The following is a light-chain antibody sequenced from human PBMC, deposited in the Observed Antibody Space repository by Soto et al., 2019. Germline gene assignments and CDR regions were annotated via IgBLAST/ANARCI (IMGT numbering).Light chain of an antibody. CDR1: QSVSRY. CDR3: QQSYITPPIT. V-gene: IGKV1-39*01. Sequence: DVQMTQSPSSLSALVGDRVTITCRASQSVSRYLNWYQHKPGKAPKLLXNTASNLRSGVPSRFSGSGSGTDFTLTIDGLQPEDFAVYYCQQSYITPPITFGQGTRLEIK. J-gene: IGKJ5*01. CDR2: TAS.